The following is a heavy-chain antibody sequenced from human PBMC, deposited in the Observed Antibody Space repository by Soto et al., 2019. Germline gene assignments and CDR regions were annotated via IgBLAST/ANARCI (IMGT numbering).Heavy chain of an antibody. J-gene: IGHJ4*02. D-gene: IGHD5-12*01. CDR3: AVDIVGTGSY. V-gene: IGHV3-72*01. Sequence: EVQVVDSGGDLVQPGGSLRLSCVGSGFIFSDYFMDWVRQAPGKGLEWVARSRNKLYSYTTEYAASVKGRFTISRDDSQNSLYLQMNSLKTGDTAVYYCAVDIVGTGSYWGQGTLVTVSS. CDR1: GFIFSDYF. CDR2: SRNKLYSYTT.